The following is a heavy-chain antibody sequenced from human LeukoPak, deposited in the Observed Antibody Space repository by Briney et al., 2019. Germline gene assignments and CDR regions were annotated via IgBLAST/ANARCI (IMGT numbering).Heavy chain of an antibody. V-gene: IGHV3-7*03. Sequence: GGSLRLSCVASGFIFGDYWMRWVRQAPGKGLEWVATINQNGGVKYYVDSVKGRFTISRDNSKNTLYVQMNSLRDEDTAVYYCAKDQRWESPHYLDSWGQGTLVTVSS. CDR3: AKDQRWESPHYLDS. CDR1: GFIFGDYW. CDR2: INQNGGVK. J-gene: IGHJ4*02. D-gene: IGHD1-26*01.